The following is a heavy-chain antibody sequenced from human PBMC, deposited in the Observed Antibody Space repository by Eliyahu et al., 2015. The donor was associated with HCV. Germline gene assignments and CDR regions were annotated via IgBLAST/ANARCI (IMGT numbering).Heavy chain of an antibody. D-gene: IGHD1-14*01. CDR3: VKEHYLAGLDN. CDR1: GFNLNNYA. V-gene: IGHV3-23*03. CDR2: TYSDETSI. Sequence: EVQLLESGGGLVQPGGALRLSCAASGFNLNNYAMSWVRQTPERGLEWIAVTYSDETSIYYADSVRGRFTISRDDSGDTVYLQMEALRVEDTALYYCVKEHYLAGLDNWGQGALVTVSS. J-gene: IGHJ4*02.